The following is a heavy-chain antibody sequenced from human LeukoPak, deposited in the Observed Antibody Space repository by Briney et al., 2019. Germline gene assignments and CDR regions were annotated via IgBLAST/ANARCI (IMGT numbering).Heavy chain of an antibody. CDR2: IYYSGST. V-gene: IGHV4-31*03. D-gene: IGHD3-22*01. J-gene: IGHJ4*02. Sequence: PSQTLSLTCTVSGGSISSGGYYWSWIRQHPGKCLEWIGYIYYSGSTYYNPSLKSRVTISVDTSKNQFSLKLSSVTAADTAVYYCARETYYYDSSGYPKSYYFDYWGQGTLVTVSS. CDR1: GGSISSGGYY. CDR3: ARETYYYDSSGYPKSYYFDY.